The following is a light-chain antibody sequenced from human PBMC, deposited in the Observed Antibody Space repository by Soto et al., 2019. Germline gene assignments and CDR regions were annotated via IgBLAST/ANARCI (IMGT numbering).Light chain of an antibody. V-gene: IGKV1-5*01. CDR3: QQYNNFPGT. CDR2: DAS. Sequence: DIQMTQSPSTLSASVGDRITITCRASQSVSARVAWYQQKPGKAPKVVIYDASSLESGVPSRFAGSRSGTEFTLTINSLQPDDSATYYCQQYNNFPGTFGQGTTVEIK. J-gene: IGKJ1*01. CDR1: QSVSAR.